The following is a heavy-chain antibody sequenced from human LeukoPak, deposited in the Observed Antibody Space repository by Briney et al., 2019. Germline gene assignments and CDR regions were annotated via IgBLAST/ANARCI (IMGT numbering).Heavy chain of an antibody. J-gene: IGHJ5*02. CDR1: GFTFSGSA. V-gene: IGHV4-59*01. Sequence: PGGSLRLSCAASGFTFSGSAMHWVRQASGKGLEWVGYIYYSGSTNYNPSLKSRVTISVDTSKNQFSLKLSSVTAADTAVYYCARHKEYCSGGSCYPGGWFDPWGQGTLVTVSS. CDR3: ARHKEYCSGGSCYPGGWFDP. D-gene: IGHD2-15*01. CDR2: IYYSGST.